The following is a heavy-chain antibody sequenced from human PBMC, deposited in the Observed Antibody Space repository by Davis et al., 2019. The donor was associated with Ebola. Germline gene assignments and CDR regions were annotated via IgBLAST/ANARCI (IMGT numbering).Heavy chain of an antibody. CDR1: GVTLSSNS. Sequence: GGSLRLSCTASGVTLSSNSMNWVRQAPGKGLEWFSYISSSGSTIYYADSVKGRFTISRDNAKNSLYLQMNSLRAEDTAVYYCARVSDILTGYSPDYWGQGTLVTVSS. CDR3: ARVSDILTGYSPDY. CDR2: ISSSGSTI. D-gene: IGHD3-9*01. V-gene: IGHV3-48*04. J-gene: IGHJ4*02.